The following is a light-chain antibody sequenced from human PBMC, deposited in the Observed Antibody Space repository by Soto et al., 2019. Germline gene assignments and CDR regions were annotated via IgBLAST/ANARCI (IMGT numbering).Light chain of an antibody. CDR1: QSVSSY. J-gene: IGKJ2*01. V-gene: IGKV3-11*01. Sequence: ENVLTQSPATLSLSPGERATLSCRASQSVSSYLAWYQQKPGQAPRLLIYDASNRATGIPARFSGSGSGTDFTLTISSLEPEDFAVYYCQQRSNWLVYAFGQGTKLEIK. CDR2: DAS. CDR3: QQRSNWLVYA.